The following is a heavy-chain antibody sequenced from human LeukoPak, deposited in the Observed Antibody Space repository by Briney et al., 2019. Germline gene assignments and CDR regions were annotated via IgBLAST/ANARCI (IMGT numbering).Heavy chain of an antibody. D-gene: IGHD2-21*02. J-gene: IGHJ4*02. CDR1: GGSISSYY. CDR3: ARMGTAGNYFDY. CDR2: IYYSGST. V-gene: IGHV4-59*01. Sequence: SETLSLTCTVSGGSISSYYWSWIRQPPGKGLEWIGYIYYSGSTNYNPSLKSRVTISVDTSKNQFSLKLSSVTAADTAVYYSARMGTAGNYFDYWGQGTLVTVSS.